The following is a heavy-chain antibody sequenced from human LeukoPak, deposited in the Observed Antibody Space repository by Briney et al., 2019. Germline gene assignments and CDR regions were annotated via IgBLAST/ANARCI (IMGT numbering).Heavy chain of an antibody. J-gene: IGHJ4*02. CDR2: IYHSGST. CDR3: ARGSSSSSFDY. Sequence: SETLSLTCTVSGYSISSGYYWGWIRQPPGKGLEWIGSIYHSGSTYYNPSLESRVTISVDTSKNQFSLKLSSVTAADTAVYYCARGSSSSSFDYWGQGTLVTVSS. CDR1: GYSISSGYY. V-gene: IGHV4-38-2*02. D-gene: IGHD6-6*01.